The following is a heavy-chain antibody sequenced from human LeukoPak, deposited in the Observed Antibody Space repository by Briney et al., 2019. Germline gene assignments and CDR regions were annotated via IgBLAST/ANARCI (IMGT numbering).Heavy chain of an antibody. J-gene: IGHJ4*02. V-gene: IGHV3-21*01. Sequence: FSAASGFTFSSYPMNWVRLAPGKWLEWLSSISRSGDSIFYADSVKGRFTISRDNDKTTLYLQMNSLRAEDTAVYYCASELYFWGQGTLVTVSS. CDR1: GFTFSSYP. CDR3: ASELYF. D-gene: IGHD3-10*01. CDR2: ISRSGDSI.